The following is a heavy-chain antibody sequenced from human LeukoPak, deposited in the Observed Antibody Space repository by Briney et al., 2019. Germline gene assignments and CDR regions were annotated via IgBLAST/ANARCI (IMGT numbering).Heavy chain of an antibody. D-gene: IGHD3-22*01. Sequence: PGGSLRLSCAASGFTFSSYWMSWVRQAPGKGQEWVANIKQDGSEKYYVDSVKGRFTISRDNAKNSLYLQMNSLRAEDTAVYYCARDPNYYDSSVYYFDYWGQGTLVTVSS. V-gene: IGHV3-7*01. CDR2: IKQDGSEK. CDR3: ARDPNYYDSSVYYFDY. J-gene: IGHJ4*02. CDR1: GFTFSSYW.